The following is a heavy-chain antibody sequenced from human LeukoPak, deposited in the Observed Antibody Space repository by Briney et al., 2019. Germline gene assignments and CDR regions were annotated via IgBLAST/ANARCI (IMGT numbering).Heavy chain of an antibody. J-gene: IGHJ6*03. V-gene: IGHV3-74*03. CDR3: GRDYNYYSMDV. CDR2: IXXDGGSP. Sequence: GGSLXLSCAASGFTFSSYWMXXXXXAPGKGXXXVSRIXXDGGSPAYAXXXXXXFTIXXXNAKSTLYLQMNSLRDEDMAVYYCGRDYNYYSMDVWGKGTTVTVSS. CDR1: GFTFSSYW.